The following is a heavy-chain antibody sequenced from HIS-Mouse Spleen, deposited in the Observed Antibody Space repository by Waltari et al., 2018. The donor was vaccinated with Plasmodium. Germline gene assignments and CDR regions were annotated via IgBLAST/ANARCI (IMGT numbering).Heavy chain of an antibody. CDR2: ISYDGSNK. J-gene: IGHJ4*02. Sequence: VQPGRSLRLSCAASGFTLSSYGMHWVRQAPGKGLEWVAVISYDGSNKYYADSVKGRFTISRDNSKNTLYLQMNSLRAEDTAVYYCAKDRRSSSWYVDYWGQGTLVTVSS. D-gene: IGHD6-13*01. CDR3: AKDRRSSSWYVDY. CDR1: GFTLSSYG. V-gene: IGHV3-30*18.